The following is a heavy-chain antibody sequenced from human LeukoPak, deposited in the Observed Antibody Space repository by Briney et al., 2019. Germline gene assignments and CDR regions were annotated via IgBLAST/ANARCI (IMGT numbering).Heavy chain of an antibody. CDR2: INTDGSST. Sequence: PGGSLRLSCAASGFTLSNYWIHWVRQAPGKGLVWVSRINTDGSSTNYADSVRGRFTVSRDNAKNTLYLQMNSLRAEDTAVYYCAKDGAWLRFDDWGQGILVTVSS. D-gene: IGHD5-12*01. CDR3: AKDGAWLRFDD. CDR1: GFTLSNYW. V-gene: IGHV3-74*01. J-gene: IGHJ4*02.